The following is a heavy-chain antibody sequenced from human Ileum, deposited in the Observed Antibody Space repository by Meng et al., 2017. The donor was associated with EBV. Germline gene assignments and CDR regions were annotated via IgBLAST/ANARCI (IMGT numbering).Heavy chain of an antibody. CDR2: IIRPADGGNT. CDR1: GFTFTNTH. J-gene: IGHJ4*02. D-gene: IGHD3-16*01. CDR3: TDVGGDMI. V-gene: IGHV3-15*01. Sequence: EVQLVGSGAGLVKPGAALRLSCAASGFTFTNTHMCWVGQDPGKGLLWVRRIIRPADGGNTDYAAPVKGSFTISRDDYKNTLYLHMNSLTAEDTDVYYCTDVGGDMIWGQGTLVTVSS.